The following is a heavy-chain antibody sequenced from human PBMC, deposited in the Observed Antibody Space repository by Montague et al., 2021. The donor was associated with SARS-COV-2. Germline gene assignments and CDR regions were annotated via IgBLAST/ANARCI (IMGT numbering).Heavy chain of an antibody. D-gene: IGHD5-18*01. CDR1: GFTFSYYA. CDR3: ARPEGDTSLDYAFGV. J-gene: IGHJ3*01. Sequence: SLRLSCTASGFTFSYYALHWVRQAPGKGLEWVASISVDGNSQFYTDSVKGRFTISRDDFQNTLYLQMNSLRLDDTAVYYCARPEGDTSLDYAFGVWGQGTVVTVAS. CDR2: ISVDGNSQ. V-gene: IGHV3-30*04.